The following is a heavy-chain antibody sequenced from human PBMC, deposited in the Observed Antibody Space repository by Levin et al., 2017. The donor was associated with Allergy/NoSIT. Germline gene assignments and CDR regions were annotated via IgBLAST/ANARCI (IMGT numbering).Heavy chain of an antibody. V-gene: IGHV1-18*01. Sequence: ASVKVSCKASDFLFSNLGFTWVRQAPGQGLEWMGWINIYSGTTYFAQKFQGRVTMTTDTSTTTAYMELRSLRSDDTAVYYCARLVAGEYFDYWGQGTLVTVSS. D-gene: IGHD2-15*01. CDR3: ARLVAGEYFDY. CDR2: INIYSGTT. J-gene: IGHJ4*02. CDR1: DFLFSNLG.